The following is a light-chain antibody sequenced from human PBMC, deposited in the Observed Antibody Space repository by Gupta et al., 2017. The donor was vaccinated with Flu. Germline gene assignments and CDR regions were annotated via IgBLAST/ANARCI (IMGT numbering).Light chain of an antibody. CDR1: SSNIGAGYD. V-gene: IGLV1-40*01. CDR2: GNS. Sequence: QSVLTPPPSVSGAPGQRVTISCTGSSSNIGAGYDVHWYQQLPGTPPKLLIYGNSNRPSGVPDRFSGSKSGTSASLAITGLQAEDEADYYCQSYDSSLSGVFGTGTKVTVL. CDR3: QSYDSSLSGV. J-gene: IGLJ1*01.